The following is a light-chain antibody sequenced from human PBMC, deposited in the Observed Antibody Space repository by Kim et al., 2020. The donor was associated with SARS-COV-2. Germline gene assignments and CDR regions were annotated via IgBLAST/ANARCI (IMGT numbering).Light chain of an antibody. CDR3: SAWDSSLSAWV. Sequence: RQTAARTCTGTSNDVGNEVATWLQQHQGHPPKLLSSRNNNRPAGISERFSASRSGDTASLTITGLQPEDEADYYCSAWDSSLSAWVFGGGTKLTVL. CDR1: SNDVGNEV. J-gene: IGLJ3*02. CDR2: RNN. V-gene: IGLV10-54*01.